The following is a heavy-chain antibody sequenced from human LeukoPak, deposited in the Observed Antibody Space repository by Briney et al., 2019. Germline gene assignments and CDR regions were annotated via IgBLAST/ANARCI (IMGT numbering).Heavy chain of an antibody. CDR2: ISSGGTFM. D-gene: IGHD1-26*01. CDR3: ARDLDDSGSYSDAFDI. V-gene: IGHV3-21*01. J-gene: IGHJ3*02. CDR1: GFMFSNYT. Sequence: GGSLRLSCTASGFMFSNYTMNWVRQAPGKGLEWVSSISSGGTFMYYVDSVKGRFTISRDNAKNSLYLQMNSLRAEDTAVYYCARDLDDSGSYSDAFDIWGQGTMVTVSS.